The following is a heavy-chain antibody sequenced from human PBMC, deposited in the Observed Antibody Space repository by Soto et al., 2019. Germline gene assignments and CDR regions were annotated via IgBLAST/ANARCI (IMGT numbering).Heavy chain of an antibody. Sequence: DVQVVESGGGLVRPGGSLRLSCTASGFSFRNYYMSWVRQAPGKGLEWVADIRQDGTAQSSVDSMKGRITISRDNAKNSVFLQMNSLTAEDTGIYYCARAAATYFEALTGYYRGNYFDHWGRGTLVTVSS. J-gene: IGHJ4*02. CDR3: ARAAATYFEALTGYYRGNYFDH. D-gene: IGHD3-9*01. CDR2: IRQDGTAQ. CDR1: GFSFRNYY. V-gene: IGHV3-7*03.